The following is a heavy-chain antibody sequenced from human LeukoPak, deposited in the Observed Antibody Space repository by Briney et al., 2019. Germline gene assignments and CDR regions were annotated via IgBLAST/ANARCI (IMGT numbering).Heavy chain of an antibody. CDR1: GFVFSDYG. CDR3: ARSLRLDY. CDR2: VRYDGSNE. J-gene: IGHJ4*02. Sequence: GGSLRLSCAASGFVFSDYGMHWVRQAPGKGLEWVAFVRYDGSNEYYPDSVKGRFTISRDNSKNTLYLQMNSLRAEDTAVYYCARSLRLDYWGQGTLVTVSS. V-gene: IGHV3-30*02.